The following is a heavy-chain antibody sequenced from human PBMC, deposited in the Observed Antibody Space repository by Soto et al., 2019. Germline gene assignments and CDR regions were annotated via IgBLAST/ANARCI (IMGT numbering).Heavy chain of an antibody. D-gene: IGHD3-22*01. V-gene: IGHV3-11*01. CDR2: ISSSGSTI. CDR1: GFTFSDYY. Sequence: TGGSLRLSCAASGFTFSDYYMSWIRQAPGKGLEWVSYISSSGSTIYYADSVKGRFTISRDNAKNSLYLQMNSLRAEDTAVYYCARDRPYYYDSSGYYNDAFDIWGQGTMVTVSS. CDR3: ARDRPYYYDSSGYYNDAFDI. J-gene: IGHJ3*02.